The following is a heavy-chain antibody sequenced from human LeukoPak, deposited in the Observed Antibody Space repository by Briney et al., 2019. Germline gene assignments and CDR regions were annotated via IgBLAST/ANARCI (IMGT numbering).Heavy chain of an antibody. Sequence: PSETLSLTCTVSGGSISSYYWSWIRQPPGKGLEWIGYIYYSGSTNYNASLKSRVTISVDTSKNQFSLKLSSVTAADTAVYYCAKGYGQQLVPGPPPRAFDIWGQGTMVTVSS. CDR2: IYYSGST. D-gene: IGHD6-13*01. V-gene: IGHV4-59*01. J-gene: IGHJ3*02. CDR3: AKGYGQQLVPGPPPRAFDI. CDR1: GGSISSYY.